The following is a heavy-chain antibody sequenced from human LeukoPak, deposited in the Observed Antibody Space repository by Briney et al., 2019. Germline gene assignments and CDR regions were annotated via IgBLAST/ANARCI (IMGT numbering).Heavy chain of an antibody. V-gene: IGHV4-59*01. J-gene: IGHJ6*02. CDR2: IYYSGST. CDR3: ARDQGYGMDV. Sequence: SETLSLTCTVSGGSISSSYWSWIRQPPGKGLEWIGYIYYSGSTNYNPSLKSRVTISVDTSKNQFSLNLSSVTAADTAVYYCARDQGYGMDVWGQGTTVTVSS. CDR1: GGSISSSY.